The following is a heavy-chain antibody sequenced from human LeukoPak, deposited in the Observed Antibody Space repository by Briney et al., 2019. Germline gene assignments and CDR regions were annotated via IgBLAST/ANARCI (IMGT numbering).Heavy chain of an antibody. Sequence: GGSLRLPCAASGFTFSSYSMNWVRQAPGKGLEWVSSISSSSSYIYYADSVKGRFTISRDNAKNSLYLQMNSLRAEDTAVYYCARGSIVGVLNWFDPWGQGTLVTVSS. CDR1: GFTFSSYS. V-gene: IGHV3-21*01. D-gene: IGHD1-26*01. J-gene: IGHJ5*02. CDR2: ISSSSSYI. CDR3: ARGSIVGVLNWFDP.